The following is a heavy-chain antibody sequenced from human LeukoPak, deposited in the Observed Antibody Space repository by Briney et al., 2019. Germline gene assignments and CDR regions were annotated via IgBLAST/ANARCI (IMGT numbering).Heavy chain of an antibody. V-gene: IGHV3-74*01. Sequence: GGSLRLSCAASGFTFSSHWMHWVRQAPGKGLVWVSRINSDGSSISYADSVKDRFTISRDNAKNTLYLQMNSLRAEDTAVYYCARDSITIFGVVAHNYGMDVWGQGTTVTVSS. J-gene: IGHJ6*02. D-gene: IGHD3-3*01. CDR3: ARDSITIFGVVAHNYGMDV. CDR1: GFTFSSHW. CDR2: INSDGSSI.